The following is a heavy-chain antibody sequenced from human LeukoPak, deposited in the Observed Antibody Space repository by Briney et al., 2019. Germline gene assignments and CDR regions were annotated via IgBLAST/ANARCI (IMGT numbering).Heavy chain of an antibody. CDR1: GFTFSSYS. V-gene: IGHV3-21*04. D-gene: IGHD5-18*01. Sequence: PGGSLRLSCAASGFTFSSYSMNWVRQAPGKGLEWVSSISSSSSYIYYADSVKGRFTISRDNSKNTLYLQMNSLRAEDTAVYYCAKDVDTAMVDYFDYWGQGTLVTVSS. CDR2: ISSSSSYI. J-gene: IGHJ4*02. CDR3: AKDVDTAMVDYFDY.